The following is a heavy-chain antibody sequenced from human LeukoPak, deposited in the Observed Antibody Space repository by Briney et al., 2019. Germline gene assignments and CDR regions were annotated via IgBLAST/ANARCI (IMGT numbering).Heavy chain of an antibody. CDR1: GFTFSNYW. Sequence: GGSLRLSCASSGFTFSNYWMHWVRQAPGKGLVWVSRINRDGRSTNYADSVKGRFTISRDNAKNTVFLQMNSLRAEDTAVYYCALPLRDGDFYFDYWGQGALVTVSS. CDR3: ALPLRDGDFYFDY. J-gene: IGHJ4*02. V-gene: IGHV3-74*01. D-gene: IGHD4-17*01. CDR2: INRDGRST.